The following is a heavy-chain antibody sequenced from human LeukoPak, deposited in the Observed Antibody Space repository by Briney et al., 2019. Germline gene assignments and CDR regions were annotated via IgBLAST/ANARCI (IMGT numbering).Heavy chain of an antibody. J-gene: IGHJ4*02. Sequence: GGSLRLSCAASGFTFSSYAMHWVRQAPGKGLEYVSAISSNGGSTYYANSVKGRFTISRDNSKNTLYLQMGSLRAEDMAVYYCARDPGYYDSSGYYLSWYFDYWGQGTLVTVSS. V-gene: IGHV3-64*01. CDR1: GFTFSSYA. D-gene: IGHD3-22*01. CDR3: ARDPGYYDSSGYYLSWYFDY. CDR2: ISSNGGST.